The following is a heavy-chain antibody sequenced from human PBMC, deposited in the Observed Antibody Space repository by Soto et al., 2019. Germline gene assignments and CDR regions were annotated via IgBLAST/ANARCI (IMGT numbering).Heavy chain of an antibody. Sequence: ASVKVSCKASGGTFSSYAISWVRQAPGQGLEWMGGINPTGGSTSYTQKFQGRVTMTRDTSTSTVYMELSSLRFEDTAVYYCARSFSDYPLSRDWGQGTLVTVSS. CDR2: INPTGGST. J-gene: IGHJ4*02. CDR1: GGTFSSYA. D-gene: IGHD4-17*01. V-gene: IGHV1-46*01. CDR3: ARSFSDYPLSRD.